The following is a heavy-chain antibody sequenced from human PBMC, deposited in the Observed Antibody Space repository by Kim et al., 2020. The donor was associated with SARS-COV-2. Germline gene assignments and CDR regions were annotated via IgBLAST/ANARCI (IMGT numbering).Heavy chain of an antibody. J-gene: IGHJ4*02. V-gene: IGHV3-30*03. CDR1: GFTFSSYG. CDR3: ASNTYYYDSSGSFDY. Sequence: GGSLRLSCAASGFTFSSYGMHWVRQAPGKGLEWVAVISYDGSNKYYADSVKGRFTISRDNSKNTLYLQMNSLRAEDTAVYYCASNTYYYDSSGSFDYWGRGTLVTVSS. D-gene: IGHD3-22*01. CDR2: ISYDGSNK.